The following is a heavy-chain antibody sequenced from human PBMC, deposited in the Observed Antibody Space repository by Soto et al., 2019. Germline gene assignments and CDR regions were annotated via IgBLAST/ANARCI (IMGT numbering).Heavy chain of an antibody. Sequence: QVQLVESGAGVVQPGRSLRLSCAASGFTLSSYGMHWVRQAPGKGLEWVAVIWYDGDKKYYADSVKVRFTISRDESKNTVYLHMSSLRGEDTGVYYCARGSAGSESVVVVPAIDFYSFDTWGQGTLVSVSS. D-gene: IGHD2-15*01. CDR3: ARGSAGSESVVVVPAIDFYSFDT. V-gene: IGHV3-33*01. CDR1: GFTLSSYG. J-gene: IGHJ4*02. CDR2: IWYDGDKK.